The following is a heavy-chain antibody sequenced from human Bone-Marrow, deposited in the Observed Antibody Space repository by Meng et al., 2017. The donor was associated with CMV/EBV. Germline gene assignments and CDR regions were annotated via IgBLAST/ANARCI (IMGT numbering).Heavy chain of an antibody. V-gene: IGHV1-2*02. CDR2: INPNSGGT. CDR1: GYTFTGYY. D-gene: IGHD3-10*01. CDR3: GRAVSMIRGVIWYGMAV. J-gene: IGHJ6*02. Sequence: ASVKVSCKASGYTFTGYYIHWVRQAPGQGLEWMGSINPNSGGTNYAQKFQGRVTMTRDTSISTAYMELSRLRYDDTAMYYCGRAVSMIRGVIWYGMAVWGQGTTVTVSS.